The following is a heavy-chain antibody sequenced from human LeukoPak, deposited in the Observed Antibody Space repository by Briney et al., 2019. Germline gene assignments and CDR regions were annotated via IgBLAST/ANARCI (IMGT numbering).Heavy chain of an antibody. CDR2: IWYDGSNK. Sequence: PGRSLRLSCAASGYTFSSYGMHWVRQAPAKGLEWVAVIWYDGSNKYCADSVKGRFTSSRDNSKNTLYLQMNSLRAEDTAEYYCAKDRVVYYYDSSGIDYWGQGTLVTVSS. J-gene: IGHJ4*02. D-gene: IGHD3-22*01. CDR1: GYTFSSYG. CDR3: AKDRVVYYYDSSGIDY. V-gene: IGHV3-33*06.